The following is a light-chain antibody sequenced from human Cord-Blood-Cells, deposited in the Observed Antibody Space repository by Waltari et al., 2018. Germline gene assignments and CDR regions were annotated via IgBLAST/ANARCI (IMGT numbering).Light chain of an antibody. V-gene: IGKV3-20*01. J-gene: IGKJ4*01. Sequence: EIVLTQSPGTLSLSPGERATLSCRASQSVSSSYLACYQQKPGQAPRLLIYGASSRATGIPDRFSGSGSGTAFTLTSSRLEPEDFAVYYCQQYGSSPLTFGGGTKVEIK. CDR1: QSVSSSY. CDR2: GAS. CDR3: QQYGSSPLT.